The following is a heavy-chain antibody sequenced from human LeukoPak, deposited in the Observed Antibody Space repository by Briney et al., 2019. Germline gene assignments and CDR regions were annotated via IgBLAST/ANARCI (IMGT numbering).Heavy chain of an antibody. CDR3: ARSVVVVAATRSSQRYYYYYGMDV. CDR2: INAGNGNT. D-gene: IGHD2-15*01. CDR1: GYTFTSYA. V-gene: IGHV1-3*01. J-gene: IGHJ6*04. Sequence: ASVKVSFKASGYTFTSYAMHWVRQAPGQRLEWIGWINAGNGNTKYSQKFQGRVTITRDTSASTAYMELSSLRSEDTAVYYCARSVVVVAATRSSQRYYYYYGMDVWGKGTTVTVSS.